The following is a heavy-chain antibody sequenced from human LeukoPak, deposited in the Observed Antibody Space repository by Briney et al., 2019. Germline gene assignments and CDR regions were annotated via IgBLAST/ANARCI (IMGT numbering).Heavy chain of an antibody. CDR2: INHSGST. CDR1: GGSFSGYY. J-gene: IGHJ4*02. CDR3: ARAYCVGDCTVLHVYFDN. Sequence: SETLSLTCAVYGGSFSGYYWSWIRQPPGKGLEWIGEINHSGSTNYNPSLKSRVTISVDTSKNQFSLKLRSVMAADTAVYYCARAYCVGDCTVLHVYFDNWGQGTLVTVSS. V-gene: IGHV4-34*01. D-gene: IGHD2-21*02.